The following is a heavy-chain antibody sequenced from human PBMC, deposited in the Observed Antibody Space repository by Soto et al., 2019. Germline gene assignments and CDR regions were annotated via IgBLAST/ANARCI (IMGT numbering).Heavy chain of an antibody. CDR3: ARGITFGGVLNGMDV. J-gene: IGHJ6*02. CDR1: GYTFTTYG. CDR2: INTDNGKT. Sequence: QVQLVQSGAEVKKPGASVKVSCKASGYTFTTYGITWVRQAPGQGLEGMGWINTDNGKTYYAQKLQGRDTMTTDISTSTAYMELRSLRSDDTAVYYCARGITFGGVLNGMDVWGPGTTVTVSS. D-gene: IGHD3-16*01. V-gene: IGHV1-18*01.